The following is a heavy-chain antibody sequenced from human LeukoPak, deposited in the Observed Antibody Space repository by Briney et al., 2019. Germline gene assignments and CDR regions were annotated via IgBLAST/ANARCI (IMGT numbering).Heavy chain of an antibody. J-gene: IGHJ4*02. D-gene: IGHD6-13*01. Sequence: SETLSLTCTVSGGSISSGGYYWSWIRQHPGKGLEWIGYIYNSGSTYYNPSLKSRVTISVDTSKNQFSLKLSSVTAVDTAVYYCATHLPGYSSSWYAFDYWGQGTLVTVSS. V-gene: IGHV4-31*03. CDR2: IYNSGST. CDR1: GGSISSGGYY. CDR3: ATHLPGYSSSWYAFDY.